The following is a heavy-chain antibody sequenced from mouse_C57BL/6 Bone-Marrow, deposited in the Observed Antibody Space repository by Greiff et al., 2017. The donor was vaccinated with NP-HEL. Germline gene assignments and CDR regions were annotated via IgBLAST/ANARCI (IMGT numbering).Heavy chain of an antibody. CDR3: ARGRYYGSSFDY. D-gene: IGHD1-1*01. CDR1: GYAFSSYW. J-gene: IGHJ2*01. Sequence: QVQLQQSGAELVKPGASVKISCKASGYAFSSYWMNWVKQRPGKGLEWIGQIYPGDGDTNYNGKFKGKATLTADKSSSTAYMQLSSLTSEDSAVYFCARGRYYGSSFDYWGKGTTLTVSS. V-gene: IGHV1-80*01. CDR2: IYPGDGDT.